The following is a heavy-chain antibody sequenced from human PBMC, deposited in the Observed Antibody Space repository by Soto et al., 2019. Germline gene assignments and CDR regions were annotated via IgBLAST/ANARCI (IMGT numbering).Heavy chain of an antibody. CDR1: GGTFSSYA. V-gene: IGHV1-69*13. CDR2: IIPIFGTA. CDR3: TRELILMTLDSVRGLPRYGMEV. Sequence: ASVKVSCKASGGTFSSYAISWVRQAPGQGLEWMGGIIPIFGTANYAQKFQGRVTITADESTSTAYMELSSLRSEDTAVYYCTRELILMTLDSVRGLPRYGMEVWGQGTTVTVSS. D-gene: IGHD3-9*01. J-gene: IGHJ6*02.